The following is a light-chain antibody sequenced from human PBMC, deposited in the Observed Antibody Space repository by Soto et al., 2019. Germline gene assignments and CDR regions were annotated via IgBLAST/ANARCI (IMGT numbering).Light chain of an antibody. J-gene: IGKJ1*01. CDR3: QQYNSYPWT. CDR1: QSISSW. Sequence: DIQMTQSPSTLSAFVGDRVTITCRASQSISSWLAWFQQKPGKAPKLLIYDASSLESGVPSRFSGSGSWTEFTLTISSLQPDDFATYYCQQYNSYPWTFGQGTKV. CDR2: DAS. V-gene: IGKV1-5*01.